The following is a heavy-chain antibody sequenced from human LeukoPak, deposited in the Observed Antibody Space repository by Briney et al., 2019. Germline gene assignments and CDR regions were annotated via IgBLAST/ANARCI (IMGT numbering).Heavy chain of an antibody. V-gene: IGHV1-2*02. Sequence: ASVKVSCKASGYTFTGYYMHWVRQAPGRGLEWMGWINPNSGGTNYAQKFQGRVTMTRDTSISTAYMELSRLRSDDTAVYYCARDPYYYDSSGLMGVDYWGQGTLVTVPS. D-gene: IGHD3-22*01. CDR3: ARDPYYYDSSGLMGVDY. CDR2: INPNSGGT. CDR1: GYTFTGYY. J-gene: IGHJ4*02.